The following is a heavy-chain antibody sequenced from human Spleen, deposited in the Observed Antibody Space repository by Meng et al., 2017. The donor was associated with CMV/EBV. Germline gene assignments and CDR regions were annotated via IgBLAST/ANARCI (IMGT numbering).Heavy chain of an antibody. J-gene: IGHJ6*02. CDR1: GFPFISYN. V-gene: IGHV3-21*01. CDR3: ARSLYSGYDVQYFYGMDV. Sequence: SCAASGFPFISYNMNWVRQAPGKGLEWVSSISGSGSYIFYSDSLKGRFTVSRDNAKNSMYLQMNSLGAEDTAVYYCARSLYSGYDVQYFYGMDVWGQGTTVTVSS. CDR2: ISGSGSYI. D-gene: IGHD5-12*01.